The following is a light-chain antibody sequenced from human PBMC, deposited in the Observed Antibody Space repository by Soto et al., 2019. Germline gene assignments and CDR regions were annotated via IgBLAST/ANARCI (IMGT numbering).Light chain of an antibody. CDR3: AAWDDSLSGYV. V-gene: IGLV1-47*01. CDR1: SSHIGSNY. Sequence: QSVLTQPPSGSGAPRERVTLSCSGRSSHIGSNYVYWYQQLPGTAPKLLTYRNNQRPSGVPDRFSGSKSGTSASLAISGLRSEDEADYYCAAWDDSLSGYVFGTGTKVTVL. CDR2: RNN. J-gene: IGLJ1*01.